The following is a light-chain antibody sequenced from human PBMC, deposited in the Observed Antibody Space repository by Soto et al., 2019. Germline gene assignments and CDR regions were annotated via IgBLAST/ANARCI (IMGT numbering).Light chain of an antibody. CDR1: QSVSTY. V-gene: IGKV3-11*01. CDR2: DAS. Sequence: EVVLTQSPATLSLSPGERATLSCRASQSVSTYLAWYQQKPGQPPRLLIYDASNRATGIPARFSGSGSGTDFTLTISGLEAEDFAVDYGQQRSNWPRGYTFGQGTKLEIK. J-gene: IGKJ2*01. CDR3: QQRSNWPRGYT.